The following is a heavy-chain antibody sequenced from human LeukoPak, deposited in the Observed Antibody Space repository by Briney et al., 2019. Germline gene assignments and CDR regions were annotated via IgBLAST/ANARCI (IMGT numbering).Heavy chain of an antibody. J-gene: IGHJ4*02. CDR3: ARDQTHYYDSSGYDY. Sequence: ASVRVSCKASGYTFTSYGISWVRQAPGQGLEWMGWISAYNGNTNYAQKLQGRVTMTTDTSTSTAYMELRRLRSDDTAVYYCARDQTHYYDSSGYDYWGQGTLVTVSS. CDR2: ISAYNGNT. D-gene: IGHD3-22*01. CDR1: GYTFTSYG. V-gene: IGHV1-18*01.